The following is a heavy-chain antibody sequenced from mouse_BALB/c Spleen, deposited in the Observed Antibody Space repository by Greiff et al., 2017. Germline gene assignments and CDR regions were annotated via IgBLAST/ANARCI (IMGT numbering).Heavy chain of an antibody. CDR1: GYTFTSYY. CDR3: TRGYSYWYFDV. D-gene: IGHD2-14*01. Sequence: QVQLQQSGAELVKPGASVKLSCKASGYTFTSYYMYWVKQRPGQGLEWIGGINPSNGGTNFNEKFKSKATLTVDKSSSTAYMQLSSLTSEDSAVYYCTRGYSYWYFDVWGAGTTVTVSS. V-gene: IGHV1S81*02. J-gene: IGHJ1*01. CDR2: INPSNGGT.